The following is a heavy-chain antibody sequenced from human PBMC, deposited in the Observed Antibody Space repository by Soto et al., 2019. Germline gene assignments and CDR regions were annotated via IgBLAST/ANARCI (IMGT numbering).Heavy chain of an antibody. J-gene: IGHJ4*02. D-gene: IGHD1-26*01. CDR2: ISAYNGNT. CDR1: GYTFTSYG. CDR3: ARDHGGVGATRSNYYFDY. V-gene: IGHV1-18*01. Sequence: QVQLVQSGAEVKKPGASVKVSCKASGYTFTSYGISWVRQAPGQGLEWMGWISAYNGNTNYAQKLQGRVTMTTDTSTSTAYMELRSLSSDDTAVYYCARDHGGVGATRSNYYFDYWGQGTLVTVSS.